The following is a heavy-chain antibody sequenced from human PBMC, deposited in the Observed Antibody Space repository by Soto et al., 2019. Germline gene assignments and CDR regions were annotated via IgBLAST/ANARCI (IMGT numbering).Heavy chain of an antibody. V-gene: IGHV1-69*01. Sequence: QVQLVQSGAEVKKPGSSVKVSCKASGGTFSSYAISWVRQAPGQGLEWMGGIIPIFGTANYAQKFQVRVTITADEATSTAYMELSSLRSEDTAVYYCARDLTGIAAPRTNFDPWGQGTLVTVSS. CDR3: ARDLTGIAAPRTNFDP. CDR2: IIPIFGTA. CDR1: GGTFSSYA. D-gene: IGHD6-13*01. J-gene: IGHJ5*02.